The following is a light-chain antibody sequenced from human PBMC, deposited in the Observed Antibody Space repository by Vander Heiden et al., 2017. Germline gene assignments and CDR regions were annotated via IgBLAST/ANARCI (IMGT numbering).Light chain of an antibody. Sequence: EIVLTQSPATLSLSPGERATLSCRASQSVSSSYLAWYQQKPGQAPRLLIYGASSRATRIPDRFTASGPGTDFTLTISRLEPAAFAVYYCQQYGSSLFSFGHGTKVDIK. CDR2: GAS. CDR3: QQYGSSLFS. J-gene: IGKJ3*01. CDR1: QSVSSSY. V-gene: IGKV3-20*01.